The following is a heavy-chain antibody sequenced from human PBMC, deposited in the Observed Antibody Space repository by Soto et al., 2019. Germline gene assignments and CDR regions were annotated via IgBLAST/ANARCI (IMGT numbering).Heavy chain of an antibody. V-gene: IGHV3-21*01. J-gene: IGHJ4*02. D-gene: IGHD2-15*01. Sequence: EVQLVESGGGLVKPGGSLRLSCAASGFTFSSYSMNWVRQAPGKGLEWVSSISSSSSYIYYADSVKGRFTISRDNAKNSLYLQMNSLRAEDTAVYYCARDRGKGYCSGGSCYGGFDYWGQGTLVTVFS. CDR2: ISSSSSYI. CDR1: GFTFSSYS. CDR3: ARDRGKGYCSGGSCYGGFDY.